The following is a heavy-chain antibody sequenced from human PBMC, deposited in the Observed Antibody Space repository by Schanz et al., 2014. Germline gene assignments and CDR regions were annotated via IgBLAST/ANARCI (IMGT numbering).Heavy chain of an antibody. CDR3: ARGGYGSGSYREFDY. V-gene: IGHV4-4*02. J-gene: IGHJ4*02. CDR1: GGSISSSDW. CDR2: IYHSGNT. D-gene: IGHD3-10*01. Sequence: QVQLQESGPGLVKPSGTLSLTCAVSGGSISSSDWWSWVRQPPGKGLEWIGEIYHSGNTNYNASLKSRVTISVDKSKNQFSLKVRSVTAADTAVYYCARGGYGSGSYREFDYWGQGTLVTVSS.